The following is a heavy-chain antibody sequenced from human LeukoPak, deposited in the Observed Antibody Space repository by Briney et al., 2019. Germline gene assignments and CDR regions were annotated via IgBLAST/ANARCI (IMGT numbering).Heavy chain of an antibody. D-gene: IGHD3-22*01. CDR2: ISAYNGNT. CDR3: ARELHDSSGPLGLFDY. Sequence: ASVKVSCKASGYTFTSYGISWVRQAPGQGLEWMGWISAYNGNTNYAQKLQGRVTMTTDTSTSTAYMELRSLRSDDTAVYYCARELHDSSGPLGLFDYWGQGTLVTVSS. CDR1: GYTFTSYG. J-gene: IGHJ4*02. V-gene: IGHV1-18*01.